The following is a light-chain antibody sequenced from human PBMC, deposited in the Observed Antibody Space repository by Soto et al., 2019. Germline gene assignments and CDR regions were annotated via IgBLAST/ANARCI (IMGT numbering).Light chain of an antibody. CDR2: RNT. Sequence: QSVLTQPPSVYGAPGQRVTISCTGSSSNIGAGFDVHWYQQLPGTAPKLLIYRNTNRPSGVPDRFSGSKSGTSASLAITGLQAEDEADYYCQSYDSSLSGVIFGGGTKVTVL. V-gene: IGLV1-40*01. CDR3: QSYDSSLSGVI. CDR1: SSNIGAGFD. J-gene: IGLJ2*01.